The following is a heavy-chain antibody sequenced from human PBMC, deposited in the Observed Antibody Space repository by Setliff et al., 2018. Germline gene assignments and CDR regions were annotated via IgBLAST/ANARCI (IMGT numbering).Heavy chain of an antibody. CDR3: ARSKRLWFGELSDDYYYYYGMDV. J-gene: IGHJ6*02. Sequence: ASVKVSCKASGGTFSSYAISWVRQAPGQGLEWMGGVIPILGIANYAQKFQGRVTITADESTSTAYMELSSLRSEDTAVYYCARSKRLWFGELSDDYYYYYGMDVWGQGTTVTVSS. V-gene: IGHV1-69*10. CDR1: GGTFSSYA. D-gene: IGHD3-10*01. CDR2: VIPILGIA.